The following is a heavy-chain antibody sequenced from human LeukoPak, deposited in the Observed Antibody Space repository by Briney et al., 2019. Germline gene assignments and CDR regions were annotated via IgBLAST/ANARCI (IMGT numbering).Heavy chain of an antibody. Sequence: GGSLRLSCAASGFTFSSYGMHWVRQAPGKGLEWVAFIRYDGSNKYYADSVKGRFTISRDNSKNTLYLQMNSLRAEDTAVYYCAKDTITMVRGVIPFDYWGQGTLVTVSS. CDR3: AKDTITMVRGVIPFDY. CDR2: IRYDGSNK. V-gene: IGHV3-30*02. J-gene: IGHJ4*02. D-gene: IGHD3-10*01. CDR1: GFTFSSYG.